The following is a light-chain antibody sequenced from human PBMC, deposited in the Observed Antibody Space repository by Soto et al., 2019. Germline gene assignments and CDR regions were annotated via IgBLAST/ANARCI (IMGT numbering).Light chain of an antibody. J-gene: IGKJ2*01. CDR3: QQYNNWPPYT. Sequence: EIVMTQSQATLSVSPGERATLSCRASESVSSNVAWYQQRPGQPPRLLIHGASTRATGIPGMFSGSGSGTEFTLNISSLQSEDFAVYYCQQYNNWPPYTVGQGTKLEIK. CDR1: ESVSSN. V-gene: IGKV3-15*01. CDR2: GAS.